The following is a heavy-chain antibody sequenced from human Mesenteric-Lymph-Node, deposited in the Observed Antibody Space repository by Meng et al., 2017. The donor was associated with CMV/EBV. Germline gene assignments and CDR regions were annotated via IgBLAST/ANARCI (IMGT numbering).Heavy chain of an antibody. D-gene: IGHD2-15*01. CDR1: GYTFTGKY. V-gene: IGHV1-2*02. CDR3: ARLPTTPTVDDL. J-gene: IGHJ3*01. Sequence: ASVKVSCKAFGYTFTGKYIHWVRQAPGQGLEWLGWIDPHSGDTNYAPKFQGRITLTRDTSIGTAYMELSRLISDDTAFYYCARLPTTPTVDDLWGQGTMVTVSS. CDR2: IDPHSGDT.